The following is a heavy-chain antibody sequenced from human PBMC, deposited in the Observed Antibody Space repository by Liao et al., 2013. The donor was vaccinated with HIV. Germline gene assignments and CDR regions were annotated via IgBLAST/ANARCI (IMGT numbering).Heavy chain of an antibody. Sequence: QVQLQQWGAGLLKPSETLSLTCAVYGGSFSGYYWSWIRQPPGKGLEWIGEINHSGSTNYNPSLKSRVTISVDTSKNQFYLKLRSVTAADTAVYYCARGHRLRLGLVDYWGQGTMVPVSS. CDR3: ARGHRLRLGLVDY. J-gene: IGHJ4*02. CDR1: GGSFSGYY. D-gene: IGHD3-16*01. CDR2: INHSGST. V-gene: IGHV4-34*01.